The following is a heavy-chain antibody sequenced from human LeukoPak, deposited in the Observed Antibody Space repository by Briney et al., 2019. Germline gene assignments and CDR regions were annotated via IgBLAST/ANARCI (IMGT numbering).Heavy chain of an antibody. V-gene: IGHV3-23*01. CDR2: ISAGDDST. CDR1: GFTFNSYA. CDR3: AKTTATANPFDY. D-gene: IGHD6-13*01. J-gene: IGHJ4*02. Sequence: GGSLRLSCAASGFTFNSYAMGWVRQAPGKGLEWVSTISAGDDSTYYADSVKGRFTISRDISKNTLYLQMNSLRAEDTAVYYCAKTTATANPFDYWSQGTLVTVSS.